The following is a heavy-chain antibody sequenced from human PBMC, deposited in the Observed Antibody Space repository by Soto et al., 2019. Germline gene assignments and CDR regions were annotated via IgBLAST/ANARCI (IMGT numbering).Heavy chain of an antibody. Sequence: GESLKISCKASGYIFTSYWIGWVRQMPGKGLEWMGIIYPGDSDTRYSPSFQGQVTISADKSISTAYVQWSSLKASDTAMYYCARHLCSGGSCYPFDPWGQGTLVTVSS. CDR1: GYIFTSYW. CDR2: IYPGDSDT. J-gene: IGHJ5*02. V-gene: IGHV5-51*01. D-gene: IGHD2-15*01. CDR3: ARHLCSGGSCYPFDP.